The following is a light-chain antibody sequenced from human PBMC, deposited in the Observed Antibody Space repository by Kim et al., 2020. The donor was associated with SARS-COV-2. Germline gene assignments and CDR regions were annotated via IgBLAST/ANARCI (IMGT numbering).Light chain of an antibody. CDR1: NSNIGNNF. CDR2: DSN. V-gene: IGLV1-51*01. J-gene: IGLJ3*02. Sequence: GQKVTTSCTGSNSNIGNNFVFWYQQLPGTAPKVLIFDSNNRPSGIADRFSGSKSGTSATLGITGLQTGDEADYYCGTWDSSLSAVVFGGGTQLTVL. CDR3: GTWDSSLSAVV.